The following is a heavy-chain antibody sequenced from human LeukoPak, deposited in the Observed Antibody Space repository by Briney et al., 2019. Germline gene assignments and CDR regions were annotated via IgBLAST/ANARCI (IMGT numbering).Heavy chain of an antibody. CDR1: GGTFSSYA. J-gene: IGHJ4*02. V-gene: IGHV1-69*05. CDR2: IIPIFGTA. D-gene: IGHD1-26*01. CDR3: ARSIVGATTNYFDY. Sequence: RGASVKVSCKASGGTFSSYAISWVRQAPGQGLEWMGGIIPIFGTANYAQKFQGRVTITTDESTSTAYMELSSLRSEVTAVYYCARSIVGATTNYFDYWGQGTLVTVSS.